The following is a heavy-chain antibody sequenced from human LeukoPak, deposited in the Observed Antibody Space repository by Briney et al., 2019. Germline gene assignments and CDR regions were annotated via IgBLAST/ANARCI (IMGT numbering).Heavy chain of an antibody. CDR3: AREIAAAGYFDY. D-gene: IGHD6-13*01. CDR1: GYTFTGYY. CDR2: INPNSGGT. J-gene: IGHJ4*02. V-gene: IGHV1-2*02. Sequence: ASVRVSCKASGYTFTGYYIHWVRQAPGQGLEWMGWINPNSGGTNYAQKFQGRVTMTRDTSISTAYMELSRLRSDDTAVYYCAREIAAAGYFDYWGQGTLVTVSS.